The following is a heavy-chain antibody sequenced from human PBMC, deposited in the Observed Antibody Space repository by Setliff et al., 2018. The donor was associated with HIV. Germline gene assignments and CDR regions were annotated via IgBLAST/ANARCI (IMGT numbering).Heavy chain of an antibody. Sequence: SETLSLTCTVSGGSMSSYYWGWIRQPPGKGLEWIGSVYHSGTTYYNPSLKSRVTISVDMSNNQFSLKVTSVTAADTAVYYCMRGRSITIFGVAYFDFWGQGTQVTVSS. CDR1: GGSMSSYY. CDR2: VYHSGTT. D-gene: IGHD3-3*01. V-gene: IGHV4-38-2*02. J-gene: IGHJ4*02. CDR3: MRGRSITIFGVAYFDF.